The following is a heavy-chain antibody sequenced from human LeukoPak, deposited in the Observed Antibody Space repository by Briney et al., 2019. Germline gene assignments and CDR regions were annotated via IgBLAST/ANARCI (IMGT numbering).Heavy chain of an antibody. D-gene: IGHD2-21*02. J-gene: IGHJ4*02. CDR2: ISSSSSYI. V-gene: IGHV3-21*01. CDR3: ARGSCGGDCYSDY. Sequence: GGSLRLSCAASGYTFTSYYMHWVRQAPGKGLEWVSSISSSSSYIYYADSVKGRFTISRDNAKNSLYLQMNSLRAEDTAVYYCARGSCGGDCYSDYWGQGTLVTVSS. CDR1: GYTFTSYY.